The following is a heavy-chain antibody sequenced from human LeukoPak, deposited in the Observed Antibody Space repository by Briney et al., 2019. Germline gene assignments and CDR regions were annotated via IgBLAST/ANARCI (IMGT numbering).Heavy chain of an antibody. CDR2: IYYSGST. CDR1: GGSISSYY. J-gene: IGHJ6*03. CDR3: ARIQGGSGWYGELYYYYYMDV. Sequence: SETLSLTCTVSGGSISSYYWSWIRQPPGKGLEWIGYIYYSGSTNYNPSLKSRVTISVDTSKNQFSLKLGSVTAADTAVYYCARIQGGSGWYGELYYYYYMDVWGKGTTVTVSS. D-gene: IGHD6-19*01. V-gene: IGHV4-59*01.